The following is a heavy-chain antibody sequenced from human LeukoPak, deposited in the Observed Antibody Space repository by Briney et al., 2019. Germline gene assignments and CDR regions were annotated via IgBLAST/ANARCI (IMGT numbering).Heavy chain of an antibody. CDR2: ISNEGSAK. D-gene: IGHD6-19*01. CDR1: GFTFSSYG. CDR3: AKYLDGSGFVDY. J-gene: IGHJ4*02. Sequence: GRSLRLSCAASGFTFSSYGMHWVRQAPGKGLEWVAVISNEGSAKYYVDSVKGRFTISRDNSKNTLYLQMISLRAEGTAVYYCAKYLDGSGFVDYWGQGTLVTVSS. V-gene: IGHV3-30*18.